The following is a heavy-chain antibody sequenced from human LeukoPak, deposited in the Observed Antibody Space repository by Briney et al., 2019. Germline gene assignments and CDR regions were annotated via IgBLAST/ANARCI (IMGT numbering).Heavy chain of an antibody. CDR3: AIYNYYDSSGDN. V-gene: IGHV5-51*01. J-gene: IGHJ4*02. D-gene: IGHD3-22*01. CDR1: GYSFTSYW. Sequence: GESLKISCKGSGYSFTSYWTGWVRQMPGKGLGWRGIISLGESETRYSPSFQGQVTISADKSISTAYLQWSSLKASDTAMYYCAIYNYYDSSGDNWGQGTLVTVSS. CDR2: ISLGESET.